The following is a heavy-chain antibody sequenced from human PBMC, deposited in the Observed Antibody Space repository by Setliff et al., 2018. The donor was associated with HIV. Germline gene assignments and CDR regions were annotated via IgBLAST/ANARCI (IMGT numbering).Heavy chain of an antibody. CDR2: IYYTGST. CDR1: GGPISSYY. J-gene: IGHJ4*02. CDR3: ARDRFGVPAND. V-gene: IGHV4-59*12. D-gene: IGHD3-3*01. Sequence: ETLSLTCTVSGGPISSYYWSWIRQPPGKGLEWIGFIYYTGSTNYNPSLKSRVTISLDTSKNQFSLDLNSVTAADTAIYFCARDRFGVPANDWGQGTLVTVSS.